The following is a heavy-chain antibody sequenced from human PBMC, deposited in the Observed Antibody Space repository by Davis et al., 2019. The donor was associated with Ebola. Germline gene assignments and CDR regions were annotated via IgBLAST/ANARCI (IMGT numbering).Heavy chain of an antibody. Sequence: PSETLSLTCTVSGGSISSSSYYWGWIRQPPGKGLEWIGSIYYSGSTYYNPSLKSRVTISVDTSKNQFSLKLSSVTAADTAVYYCATGGCSSTSCYRAPFDPWGQGTLVTVSS. CDR2: IYYSGST. CDR3: ATGGCSSTSCYRAPFDP. D-gene: IGHD2-2*01. V-gene: IGHV4-39*01. CDR1: GGSISSSSYY. J-gene: IGHJ5*02.